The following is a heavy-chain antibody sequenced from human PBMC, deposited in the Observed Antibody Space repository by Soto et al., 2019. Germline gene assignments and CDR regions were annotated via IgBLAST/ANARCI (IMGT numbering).Heavy chain of an antibody. CDR1: GFPFSSYE. V-gene: IGHV3-48*03. CDR2: VSSSGDTM. CDR3: ARQNSGDYYYYGMDV. D-gene: IGHD2-21*01. J-gene: IGHJ6*02. Sequence: GGSLRLSCTASGFPFSSYEINWVRQAPGMGLEWVSYVSSSGDTMFYADSVKGRCTVSRVNAKNSLFLKMNSLRVEDTAVYYCARQNSGDYYYYGMDVWGPGATVTVSS.